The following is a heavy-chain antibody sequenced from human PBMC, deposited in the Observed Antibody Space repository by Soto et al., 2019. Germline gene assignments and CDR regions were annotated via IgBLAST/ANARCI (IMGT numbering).Heavy chain of an antibody. D-gene: IGHD1-26*01. Sequence: QVQLQESGPGLVKPSETLSLSCTVSGGSISGYYCNWIRQPPGKGLEWIAYVYYTGRANSIPYLKSRVTSSVDTSRNQLSLRLTSVTAADTAVYYCAREIEGATTPFNYWGQGILVSVSS. V-gene: IGHV4-59*01. J-gene: IGHJ4*02. CDR2: VYYTGRA. CDR1: GGSISGYY. CDR3: AREIEGATTPFNY.